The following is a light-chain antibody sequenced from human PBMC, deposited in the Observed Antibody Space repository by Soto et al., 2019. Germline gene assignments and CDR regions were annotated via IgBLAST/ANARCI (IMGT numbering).Light chain of an antibody. CDR1: QSVSSN. J-gene: IGKJ1*01. Sequence: ELVMTQSPATLSVSPGERATLSCRASQSVSSNLAWYQQKPGQAPRLLIYGASTRATGIPARFSGSGSGTEFTLTISSLQSEDLEVYYCQQYNNWPWAFGRGTKV. V-gene: IGKV3-15*01. CDR3: QQYNNWPWA. CDR2: GAS.